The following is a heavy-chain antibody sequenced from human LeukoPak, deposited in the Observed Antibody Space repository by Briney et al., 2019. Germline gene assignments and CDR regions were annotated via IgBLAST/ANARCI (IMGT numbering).Heavy chain of an antibody. CDR1: GYTFTSYG. J-gene: IGHJ4*02. D-gene: IGHD4-17*01. CDR3: ASTPQRADYGDYN. CDR2: ISAYNGNT. Sequence: ASVKVSCKASGYTFTSYGISWVRQAPGQGPEWMGWISAYNGNTNYAQKLQGRVTMTTDTSTSTAYMELRSLRSDDTAVYYCASTPQRADYGDYNWGQGTLVTVSS. V-gene: IGHV1-18*01.